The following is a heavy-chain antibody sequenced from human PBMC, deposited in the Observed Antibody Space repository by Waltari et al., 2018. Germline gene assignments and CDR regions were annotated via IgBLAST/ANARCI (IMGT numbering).Heavy chain of an antibody. CDR1: GYSFTDYA. CDR3: SREALVGSNTIVDY. Sequence: QVHLEQSGSELKRPGASVRISCLTSGYSFTDYAINWVRQAPGQGLQWLGWVNTQTGNPTFAPGLSRRCVFSVGTSVATAYLQIDSLTTSDSAVYFCSREALVGSNTIVDYWGRGTLVTV. CDR2: VNTQTGNP. D-gene: IGHD1-26*01. J-gene: IGHJ4*02. V-gene: IGHV7-4-1*01.